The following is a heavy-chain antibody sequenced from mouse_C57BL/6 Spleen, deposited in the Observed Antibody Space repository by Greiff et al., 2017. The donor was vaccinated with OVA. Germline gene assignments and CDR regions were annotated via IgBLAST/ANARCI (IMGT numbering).Heavy chain of an antibody. J-gene: IGHJ1*03. Sequence: QVQLQQPGAELVKPGASVKLSCKASGYTFTSYWMHWVKQRPGQGLEWIGMIHPNSGSTNYNEKFKSKATLTVDKSSSTAYMQLSSRTSEDSAVYYCARLSAYSVGYFDVWGTGTTVTVSS. CDR3: ARLSAYSVGYFDV. CDR1: GYTFTSYW. CDR2: IHPNSGST. V-gene: IGHV1-64*01. D-gene: IGHD2-10*01.